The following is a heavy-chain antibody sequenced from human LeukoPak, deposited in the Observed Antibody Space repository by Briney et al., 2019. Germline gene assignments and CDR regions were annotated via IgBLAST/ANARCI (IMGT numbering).Heavy chain of an antibody. Sequence: PSETLSLTCSVSGGSISGFYWSWIRQSPGKGLEWLGFINNGGTTKYNPSLKSRVTISVDTSKNQFSLRLNPVTAADTAVYYCARDSAPFSGIPVAGYFDFWGQGTLVTVSS. V-gene: IGHV4-59*01. D-gene: IGHD6-19*01. CDR3: ARDSAPFSGIPVAGYFDF. CDR1: GGSISGFY. CDR2: INNGGTT. J-gene: IGHJ4*02.